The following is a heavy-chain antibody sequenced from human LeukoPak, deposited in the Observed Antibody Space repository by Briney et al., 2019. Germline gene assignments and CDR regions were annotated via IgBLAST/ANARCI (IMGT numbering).Heavy chain of an antibody. CDR1: VFTFSSYW. CDR3: ESEGNYSLSFDP. V-gene: IGHV3-7*01. J-gene: IGHJ5*02. D-gene: IGHD1-7*01. Sequence: GGSLRLSCAASVFTFSSYWMSGVRQAPGKGLERVANIKQDGSEKYYVDSVKGRFTISRDNAKNSLYLQMNSLSAEDTAVYYCESEGNYSLSFDPWGQGTLVTVSS. CDR2: IKQDGSEK.